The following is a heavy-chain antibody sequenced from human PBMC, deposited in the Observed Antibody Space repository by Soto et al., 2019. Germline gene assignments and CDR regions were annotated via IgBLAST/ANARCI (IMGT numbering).Heavy chain of an antibody. Sequence: KPSETLSLTCAVYGGSFSGYYWTWIRQPPGAGLEWIGEINHSGSTNYKPSLRGRVTISVDTSKNQLSLRVTSVTAADTAVYYCARGRTLITGTSLDYWGQGTLVTVSS. CDR1: GGSFSGYY. CDR2: INHSGST. D-gene: IGHD1-20*01. CDR3: ARGRTLITGTSLDY. J-gene: IGHJ4*02. V-gene: IGHV4-34*01.